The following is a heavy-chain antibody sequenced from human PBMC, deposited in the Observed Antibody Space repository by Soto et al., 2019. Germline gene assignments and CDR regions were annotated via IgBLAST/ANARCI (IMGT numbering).Heavy chain of an antibody. CDR3: GRKNDFDYYYGMDA. V-gene: IGHV4-59*12. D-gene: IGHD1-1*01. Sequence: SETLSLTCTVSGGSISSYYWSWIRQPPGKGLEWIGYIYYSGSTNYNPSLKSRVTISVDTSKNQFSLKLSSVTAADTAVYYCGRKNDFDYYYGMDAWGQGTTVTVSS. CDR1: GGSISSYY. J-gene: IGHJ6*02. CDR2: IYYSGST.